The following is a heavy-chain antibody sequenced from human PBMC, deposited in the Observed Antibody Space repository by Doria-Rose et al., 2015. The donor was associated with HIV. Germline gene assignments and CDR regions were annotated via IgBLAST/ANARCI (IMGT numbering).Heavy chain of an antibody. Sequence: QITLKESGPVLVKPTETLTLTCTVSGVSLSSPGMGVSWIRQPPGKALEWLAHIFSDDGRSYKTALTSRLTISRGTSKSQVVLTMTDMDPVDTATYYCARIKSSRWYHKYYFDFWGQGTLVIVSA. J-gene: IGHJ4*02. CDR2: IFSDDGR. CDR1: GVSLSSPGMG. CDR3: ARIKSSRWYHKYYFDF. V-gene: IGHV2-26*01. D-gene: IGHD6-13*01.